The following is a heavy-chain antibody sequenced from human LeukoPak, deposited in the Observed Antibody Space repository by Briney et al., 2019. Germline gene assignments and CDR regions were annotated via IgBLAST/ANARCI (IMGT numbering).Heavy chain of an antibody. CDR2: ISAYNGNT. V-gene: IGHV1-18*04. J-gene: IGHJ4*02. D-gene: IGHD2/OR15-2a*01. CDR3: ARVLSPISNYYIDY. Sequence: ASVKVSCKASGYTFTSYYMHWVRQAPGQGLEWMGWISAYNGNTNYAQKLQGRVTMTTDTSTSTAYMELRSLRSDDTAVYYCARVLSPISNYYIDYWGQGTLVTVSS. CDR1: GYTFTSYY.